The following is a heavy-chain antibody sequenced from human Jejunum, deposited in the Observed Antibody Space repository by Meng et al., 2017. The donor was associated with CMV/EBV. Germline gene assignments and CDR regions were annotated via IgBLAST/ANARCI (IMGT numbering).Heavy chain of an antibody. J-gene: IGHJ6*02. CDR2: ISSNSGSI. V-gene: IGHV3-9*01. Sequence: FTFDNYAMQWVRQDPGKGLEWVSGISSNSGSIGYADSVKGRFTISRDNAKNSLYLQMNSLRAEDTALYYCAKVDSSSYYYYYGMDVWGQGTTVTVSS. CDR1: FTFDNYA. D-gene: IGHD6-6*01. CDR3: AKVDSSSYYYYYGMDV.